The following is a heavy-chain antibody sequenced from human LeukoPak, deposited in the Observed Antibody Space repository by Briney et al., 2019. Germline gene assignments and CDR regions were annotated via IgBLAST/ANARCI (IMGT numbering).Heavy chain of an antibody. Sequence: GASVKVSCKASGGTFSSYAISWVRQAPGQGLEWMGGIIPIFGTANYAQKFQGRVTITADESTSTAYMELRSLGSDDTAVYYCARASGRVVVITTDFDYWGQGTLVTVSS. CDR2: IIPIFGTA. J-gene: IGHJ4*02. CDR3: ARASGRVVVITTDFDY. V-gene: IGHV1-69*13. D-gene: IGHD3-22*01. CDR1: GGTFSSYA.